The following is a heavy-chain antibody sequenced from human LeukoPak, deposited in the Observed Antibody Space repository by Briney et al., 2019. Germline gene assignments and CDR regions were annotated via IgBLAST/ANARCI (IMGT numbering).Heavy chain of an antibody. J-gene: IGHJ4*02. D-gene: IGHD4-23*01. Sequence: LSLTCAVYGGSFSGYYWSWIRQTPGKGLEWLSYISTRDNTIQYADPVKGRFTISRDNANNSVFLQMNNLRAEDSAIYYCARGARWAYYFDYWGQGSLVTVSS. CDR1: GGSFSGYY. CDR3: ARGARWAYYFDY. CDR2: ISTRDNTI. V-gene: IGHV3-11*01.